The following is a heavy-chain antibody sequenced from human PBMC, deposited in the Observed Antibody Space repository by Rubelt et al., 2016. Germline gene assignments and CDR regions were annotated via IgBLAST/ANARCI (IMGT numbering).Heavy chain of an antibody. D-gene: IGHD3-16*01. J-gene: IGHJ4*02. CDR1: GGTFSSYA. Sequence: QVQLVQSGAEVKKPGASVKVSCKASGGTFSSYAISWVRQAPGQGLEWMGGIIPIFGTANYVQKFQCCVTITADESTSSAYMELSSLRSEDTAVYYCARDLTYGAPDYWGQGTLITVSS. CDR3: ARDLTYGAPDY. CDR2: IIPIFGTA. V-gene: IGHV1-69*01.